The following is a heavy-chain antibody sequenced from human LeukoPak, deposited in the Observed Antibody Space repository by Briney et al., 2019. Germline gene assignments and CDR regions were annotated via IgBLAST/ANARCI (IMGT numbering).Heavy chain of an antibody. J-gene: IGHJ6*03. CDR1: GGSFSGYY. D-gene: IGHD2-2*01. CDR2: INHSEST. CDR3: ERGRYSSTVCYYSPPYYYYYMDV. V-gene: IGHV4-34*01. Sequence: PSETLSLTCAVYGGSFSGYYWSWIRQPPGKGLEWIGEINHSESTNYNPSLKSRVTISVDTSKNQFSLKLSSVTAADTAVYYCERGRYSSTVCYYSPPYYYYYMDVWGKGTTVTVSS.